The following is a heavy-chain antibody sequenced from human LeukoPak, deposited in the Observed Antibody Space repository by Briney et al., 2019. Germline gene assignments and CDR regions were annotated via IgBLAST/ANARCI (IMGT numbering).Heavy chain of an antibody. D-gene: IGHD3-22*01. CDR1: GFRFSNAW. CDR2: IYSVSDT. Sequence: GGSLRLSCTASGFRFSNAWMTWVRQAPGKDLQWVSVIYSVSDTFYADSVKGRFTISRDNSKNTVSLQMNSLTADDTAVYYCARWDYHSSGSYWDNWGQGTLVTVSS. CDR3: ARWDYHSSGSYWDN. V-gene: IGHV3-53*01. J-gene: IGHJ4*02.